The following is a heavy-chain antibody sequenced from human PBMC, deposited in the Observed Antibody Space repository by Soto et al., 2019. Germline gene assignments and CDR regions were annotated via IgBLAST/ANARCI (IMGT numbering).Heavy chain of an antibody. D-gene: IGHD6-13*01. CDR1: GGSISSGDYY. CDR2: IYYSGST. V-gene: IGHV4-30-4*01. J-gene: IGHJ6*04. Sequence: LTCTVSGGSISSGDYYWSWIRQPPGKGLEWIGYIYYSGSTYYNPSLKSRVTISVDTSKNQFSLKLSSVTAADTAVYYCARVAGEQHYYSGLDVRGEGTTVTGSS. CDR3: ARVAGEQHYYSGLDV.